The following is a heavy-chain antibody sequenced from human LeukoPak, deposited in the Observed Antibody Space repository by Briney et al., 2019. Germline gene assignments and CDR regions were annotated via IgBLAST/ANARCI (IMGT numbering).Heavy chain of an antibody. CDR1: GGSISSYY. D-gene: IGHD6-19*01. J-gene: IGHJ6*03. CDR2: IYYSGST. V-gene: IGHV4-59*12. Sequence: PSETLSLTCTVAGGSISSYYWSSIRQPPGEGLEWIGYIYYSGSTTSNPSLKSRVTKSVDNSKNQFSLKLSSVIAADTALYYCARENSGWYTYWYYYMEVWGKGTTVTTSS. CDR3: ARENSGWYTYWYYYMEV.